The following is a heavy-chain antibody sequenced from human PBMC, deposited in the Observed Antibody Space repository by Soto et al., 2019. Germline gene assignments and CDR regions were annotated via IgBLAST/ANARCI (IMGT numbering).Heavy chain of an antibody. D-gene: IGHD3-10*01. V-gene: IGHV4-31*03. CDR1: GGSISSGGYY. CDR2: IYYSGST. CDR3: ARASVLLWFGELPEHNWFDP. J-gene: IGHJ5*02. Sequence: SEPLSLSCTVSGGSISSGGYYWSWIRQHPGKGLEWIGYIYYSGSTYYNPSLKSRVTISVDTSKNQFSLKLSSVTAADTAVYYCARASVLLWFGELPEHNWFDPWGQGTLVTV.